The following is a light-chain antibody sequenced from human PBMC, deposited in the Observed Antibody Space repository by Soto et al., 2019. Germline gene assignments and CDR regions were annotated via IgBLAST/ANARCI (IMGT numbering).Light chain of an antibody. CDR3: QQSYTAPYT. Sequence: DIQMTQSPSSLSASVADAVSLTCQASRSISNYLNWYQQKPGRAPKLLISGASSLQRGVPSRFSGSGSGTTFTLTIISLHPDDFAIYFCQQSYTAPYTFGPGTKVEIK. V-gene: IGKV1-39*01. CDR2: GAS. J-gene: IGKJ3*01. CDR1: RSISNY.